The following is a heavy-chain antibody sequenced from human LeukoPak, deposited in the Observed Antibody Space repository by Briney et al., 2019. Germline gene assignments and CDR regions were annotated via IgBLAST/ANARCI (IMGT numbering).Heavy chain of an antibody. J-gene: IGHJ6*03. CDR2: ISSASDI. CDR3: ARGKGSSWYYYYYMDV. V-gene: IGHV3-21*01. CDR1: GFIFSSHT. Sequence: PGGSLRLSCADSGFIFSSHTRNWVRQAPGKGLEWVSSISSASDIYYADSVKGRFTISRDNAKNSVYLQMNNLRAEDTAVYYCARGKGSSWYYYYYMDVWGKGTTVTISS. D-gene: IGHD6-13*01.